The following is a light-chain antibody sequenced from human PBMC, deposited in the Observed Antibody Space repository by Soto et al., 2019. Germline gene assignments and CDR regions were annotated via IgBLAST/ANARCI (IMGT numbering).Light chain of an antibody. V-gene: IGKV1-5*03. Sequence: IQMTQSPYTLSGSVGARVTITCRASQTISSWLAWYQQKPGKAPKLLIYQASTLKRGVPSRFSGSGSGTEFTLTISSLQPDDFAPYYCQHYNSYSEPFGQGTKV. CDR2: QAS. J-gene: IGKJ1*01. CDR3: QHYNSYSEP. CDR1: QTISSW.